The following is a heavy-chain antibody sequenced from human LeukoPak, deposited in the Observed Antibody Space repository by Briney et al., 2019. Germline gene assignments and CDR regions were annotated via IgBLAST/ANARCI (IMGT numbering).Heavy chain of an antibody. J-gene: IGHJ6*03. CDR2: IYYSGSK. V-gene: IGHV4-59*01. CDR3: ARDRPVVPAGYYYYYYMDV. D-gene: IGHD2-2*01. Sequence: PWGTLSLTCPVSGGSISSYYWSWIRQPPGKGLEWIGYIYYSGSKNYNTSLKRRVTISVDTSKRQFSLKLSSVTAADTAVYYCARDRPVVPAGYYYYYYMDVWGKGTTVTVSS. CDR1: GGSISSYY.